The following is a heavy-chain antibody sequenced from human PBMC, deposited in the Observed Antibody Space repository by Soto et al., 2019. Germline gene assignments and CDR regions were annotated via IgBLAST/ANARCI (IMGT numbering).Heavy chain of an antibody. J-gene: IGHJ4*02. CDR3: VKDFRVGYDWTHD. V-gene: IGHV3-23*01. CDR2: IRGGGGPT. Sequence: EVQLLESGGDLVQPGGSLRLFCAASGFTFSNYAMNWVRQAPGKGLEWVSLIRGGGGPTNYADSVKGRFTVSRDNSNNMLFLQMSSLRADDTAVYYCVKDFRVGYDWTHDWGQGTLVTVSS. D-gene: IGHD5-12*01. CDR1: GFTFSNYA.